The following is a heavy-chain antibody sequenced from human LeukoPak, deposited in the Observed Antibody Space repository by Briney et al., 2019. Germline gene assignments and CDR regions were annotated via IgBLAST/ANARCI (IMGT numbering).Heavy chain of an antibody. D-gene: IGHD4-23*01. CDR2: IWYDGSNK. Sequence: GGSLRLSCAAPGFTFSSYGMHWVRQAPGKGLEWVAVIWYDGSNKYYADSVKGRFTISRDNSKNTLYLQMNSLRAEDTAVYYCARGDDYGGNFDYWGQGTLVTVSS. J-gene: IGHJ4*02. V-gene: IGHV3-33*01. CDR3: ARGDDYGGNFDY. CDR1: GFTFSSYG.